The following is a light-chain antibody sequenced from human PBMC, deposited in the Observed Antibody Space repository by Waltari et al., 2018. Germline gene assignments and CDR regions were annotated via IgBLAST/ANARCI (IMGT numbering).Light chain of an antibody. CDR2: YNN. J-gene: IGLJ3*02. Sequence: QSVLTQAPSASGTPGQRVIISCSGSSSNIGNNPVNWYQQVPGTAPKLLSFYNNGRPAGVPDRLSGSKSGTSASLAISGLQSEDEADYYCASWDDGLNGWVFGGGTRLTVL. V-gene: IGLV1-44*01. CDR3: ASWDDGLNGWV. CDR1: SSNIGNNP.